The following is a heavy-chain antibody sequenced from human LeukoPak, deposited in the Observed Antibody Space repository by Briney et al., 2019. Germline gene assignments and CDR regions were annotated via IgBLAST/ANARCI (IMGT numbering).Heavy chain of an antibody. CDR1: GASLSGYF. CDR3: ARRNYYDSRGYYYEDY. V-gene: IGHV4-59*08. D-gene: IGHD3-22*01. CDR2: IYYSGDT. J-gene: IGHJ4*02. Sequence: SETLSLTCTVSGASLSGYFWSWIRQSPGKGLEWIGYIYYSGDTNYNPSLKSRVTISVDTSKNQFSLKLSSVTAADTAVYYCARRNYYDSRGYYYEDYWGQGTLVTVSS.